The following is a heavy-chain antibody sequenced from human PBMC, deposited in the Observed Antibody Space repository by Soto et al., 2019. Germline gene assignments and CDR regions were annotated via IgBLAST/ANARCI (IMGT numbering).Heavy chain of an antibody. CDR2: IYYSGST. CDR3: ASFFFLVADGIRYYLPVSAFLLNRSSDL. J-gene: IGHJ2*01. D-gene: IGHD3-9*01. Sequence: QPPGKVLEWIGYIYYSGSTYYNPSLKSRVTISVDTSKNQFSLKLSSVTAADTAVYYCASFFFLVADGIRYYLPVSAFLLNRSSDL. V-gene: IGHV4-30-4*01.